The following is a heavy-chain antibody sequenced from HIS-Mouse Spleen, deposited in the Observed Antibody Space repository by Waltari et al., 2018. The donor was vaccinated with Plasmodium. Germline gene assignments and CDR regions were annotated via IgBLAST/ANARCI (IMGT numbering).Heavy chain of an antibody. CDR1: GYSISSGYY. D-gene: IGHD2-15*01. V-gene: IGHV4-38-2*02. CDR2: IYHSGST. Sequence: QVQLQESGPGLVKPSETLSLTCTVSGYSISSGYYWGWIRQPPGKGLEWIGSIYHSGSTYYNPALKSRVTISVETSKNQFSLKLSSVTAADTAVYYCARSLGIASSYWYFDLWGRGTLVTVSS. J-gene: IGHJ2*01. CDR3: ARSLGIASSYWYFDL.